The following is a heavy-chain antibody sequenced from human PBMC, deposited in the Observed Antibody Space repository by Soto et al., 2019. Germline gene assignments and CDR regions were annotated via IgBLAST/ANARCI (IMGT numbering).Heavy chain of an antibody. CDR1: GGSIRSGDRY. CDR3: ARKFLPTPLLVSRFDH. J-gene: IGHJ5*02. D-gene: IGHD3-3*01. Sequence: SETLSLTCTVSGGSIRSGDRYWSWIRQSPGNGLEWIGYIYYSGSTYYNPSLKSRLDISIDTSKNQFSLRLSSVTAADTAVYYCARKFLPTPLLVSRFDHWGQGTLVTVSS. CDR2: IYYSGST. V-gene: IGHV4-30-4*01.